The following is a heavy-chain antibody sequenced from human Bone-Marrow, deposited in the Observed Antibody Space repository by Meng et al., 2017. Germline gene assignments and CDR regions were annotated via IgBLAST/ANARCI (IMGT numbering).Heavy chain of an antibody. CDR1: GGSISSGSYY. Sequence: SETLSLTCTVSGGSISSGSYYWSWIRQPAGKGLEWIGRIYTSGSTNYNPSLKSRVTISVDTSKNQFSLKLSSVTAADTAVYYCARGRHYDILTGTMAWYFDYWGQGTLVTVSS. CDR3: ARGRHYDILTGTMAWYFDY. CDR2: IYTSGST. D-gene: IGHD3-9*01. J-gene: IGHJ4*02. V-gene: IGHV4-61*02.